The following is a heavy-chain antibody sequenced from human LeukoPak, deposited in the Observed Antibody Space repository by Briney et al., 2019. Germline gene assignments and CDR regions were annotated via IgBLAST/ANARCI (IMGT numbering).Heavy chain of an antibody. Sequence: GGSLRLSCAASGFTVSSNYMSWVRRAPGKGLEWVSVIYSGGSTYYADSVKGRFTISRDNSKNTLNLQMNSLRAEDTAVYYCARGYSSGWYYFDYWGQGTPVTVSS. CDR2: IYSGGST. CDR1: GFTVSSNY. J-gene: IGHJ4*02. D-gene: IGHD6-19*01. CDR3: ARGYSSGWYYFDY. V-gene: IGHV3-53*01.